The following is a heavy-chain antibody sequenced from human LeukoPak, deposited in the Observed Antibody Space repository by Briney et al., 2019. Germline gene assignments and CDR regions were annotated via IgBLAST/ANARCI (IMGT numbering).Heavy chain of an antibody. J-gene: IGHJ5*02. V-gene: IGHV4-59*08. D-gene: IGHD6-13*01. Sequence: SETLSLTCTVSGGSISGYYWTWIRQLPGKGLEWIGYIYNSGITNYNPSLKSRVTVSVDTSKNQFSLRLTSVTAADTAVYYCARKPSIAAVPRYNWFDPWGQGTLVTVSS. CDR1: GGSISGYY. CDR2: IYNSGIT. CDR3: ARKPSIAAVPRYNWFDP.